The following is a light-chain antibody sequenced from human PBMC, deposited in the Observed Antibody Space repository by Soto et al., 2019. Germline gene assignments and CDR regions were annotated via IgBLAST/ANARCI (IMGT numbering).Light chain of an antibody. CDR3: QQFDSPPLT. CDR2: DSS. Sequence: DTQMTQSPSSLSASVGDRVTIICQASQDITNYLNWYQQKPGKAPKLLIHDSSNFETGVPSRFSGSGSGTYFSFTISSLQPEDIATYFCQQFDSPPLTFGQGTRLEIK. J-gene: IGKJ5*01. CDR1: QDITNY. V-gene: IGKV1-33*01.